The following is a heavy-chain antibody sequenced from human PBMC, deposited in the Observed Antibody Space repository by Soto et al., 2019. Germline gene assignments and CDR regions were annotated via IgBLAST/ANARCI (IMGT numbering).Heavy chain of an antibody. V-gene: IGHV1-69*01. Sequence: QVQLVQSGAEVKKPGSSVKVSYKASGGTFSSYAISWVRQAPGQGLEWMGGIIPIFGTANYAQKFQGRVTITADESTSTAYMELSSLRSEDTAVYYCARGSIAARPSWFDPWGQGTLVTVSS. CDR1: GGTFSSYA. D-gene: IGHD6-6*01. CDR2: IIPIFGTA. J-gene: IGHJ5*02. CDR3: ARGSIAARPSWFDP.